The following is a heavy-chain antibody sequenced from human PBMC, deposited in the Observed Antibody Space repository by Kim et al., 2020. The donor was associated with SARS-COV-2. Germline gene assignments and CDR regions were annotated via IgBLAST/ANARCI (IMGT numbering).Heavy chain of an antibody. Sequence: SETLSLTCAVYGGSFSGYYWSWIRQPPGKGLEWIGEINHSGSTNYNPSLKSRVTISVDTSKNQFSLKLSSVTAADTAVYYCAREWGYYSSGWGNNWFDPWGQGTLVTVSS. D-gene: IGHD6-19*01. V-gene: IGHV4-34*01. J-gene: IGHJ5*02. CDR3: AREWGYYSSGWGNNWFDP. CDR2: INHSGST. CDR1: GGSFSGYY.